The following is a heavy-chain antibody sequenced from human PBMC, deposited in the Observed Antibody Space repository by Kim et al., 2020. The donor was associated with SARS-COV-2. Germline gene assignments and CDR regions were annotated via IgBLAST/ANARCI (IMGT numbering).Heavy chain of an antibody. CDR2: IYYSGST. Sequence: SETLSLTCTVSGGSISSGGYYWSWIRQHPGKGLEWIGYIYYSGSTYYNPSLKSRVTISVDTSKNQFSLKLSSVTAADTAVYYCARGLRDSSGYRRYFDLWGRGTLVTVSS. D-gene: IGHD3-22*01. V-gene: IGHV4-31*03. CDR1: GGSISSGGYY. CDR3: ARGLRDSSGYRRYFDL. J-gene: IGHJ2*01.